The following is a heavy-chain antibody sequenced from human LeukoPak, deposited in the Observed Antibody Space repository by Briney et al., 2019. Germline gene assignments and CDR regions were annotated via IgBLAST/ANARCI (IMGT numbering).Heavy chain of an antibody. V-gene: IGHV4-59*01. Sequence: SETLPLTCTVSGGSISSYYWSWIRQPPGKGLEWIGYIYYSGSTNYNPSLKSRVTISVDTSKCQFSLKLSSVTAADTAVYYCARGTGIAVAGTPYYYYYMDVWGKGTTVTISS. J-gene: IGHJ6*03. CDR3: ARGTGIAVAGTPYYYYYMDV. CDR2: IYYSGST. CDR1: GGSISSYY. D-gene: IGHD6-19*01.